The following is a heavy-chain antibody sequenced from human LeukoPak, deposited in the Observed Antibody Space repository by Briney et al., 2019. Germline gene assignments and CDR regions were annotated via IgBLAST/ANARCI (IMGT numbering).Heavy chain of an antibody. CDR1: GFTFRSYA. J-gene: IGHJ4*02. V-gene: IGHV3-23*01. D-gene: IGHD3-3*01. CDR3: ARHLDDFWSGYPDY. CDR2: ISGSGGLT. Sequence: GGSLRLSCAASGFTFRSYAMSWVRQAPGKGLEWVSAISGSGGLTYYADSVKGRFTISRDNAKNTLYLQMNSLRAEDTAVYYCARHLDDFWSGYPDYWGQGTLVTVSS.